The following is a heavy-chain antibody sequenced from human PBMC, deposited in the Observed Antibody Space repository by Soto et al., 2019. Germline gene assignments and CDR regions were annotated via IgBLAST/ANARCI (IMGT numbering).Heavy chain of an antibody. V-gene: IGHV1-69*02. Sequence: QVQLVQSGAELKKPGSSVKVSCTASGDTFSFYTMNWVRQAPGQGPEWMGRIIPMVRMANYAQKFQGRVTIIADKSTSTSCMELSSVTSEDTAVYYIATNYGSGSAPFPYWGQGTLVTVSS. CDR3: ATNYGSGSAPFPY. J-gene: IGHJ4*02. CDR2: IIPMVRMA. CDR1: GDTFSFYT. D-gene: IGHD3-10*01.